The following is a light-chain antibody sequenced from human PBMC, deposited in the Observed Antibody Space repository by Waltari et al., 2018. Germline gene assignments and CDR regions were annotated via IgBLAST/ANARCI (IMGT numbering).Light chain of an antibody. V-gene: IGLV1-44*01. J-gene: IGLJ2*01. CDR2: SNY. CDR3: AAWDNNGHVV. CDR1: SSNLGRNT. Sequence: QSVLTQPPSASGTPGQRVIIPCSGSSSNLGRNTVHWYQHLPGTAPKLLIYSNYQRPPGDPDRFSAAKSGTSAALTISGLQSVDEADYYCAAWDNNGHVVFGGGTKVTIL.